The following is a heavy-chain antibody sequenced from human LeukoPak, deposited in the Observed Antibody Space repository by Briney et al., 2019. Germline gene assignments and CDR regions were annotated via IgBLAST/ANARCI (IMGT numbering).Heavy chain of an antibody. CDR1: GYTFTSYA. CDR3: ARVSGLTQDIVVVPAATYYYYYGMDV. CDR2: IIPIFGTA. V-gene: IGHV1-69*13. J-gene: IGHJ6*02. Sequence: SVKVSCKASGYTFTSYAISWVRQAPGQGLEWMGGIIPIFGTANYAQKFQGRVTITADESTSTAYMELSSLRSEDTAVYYCARVSGLTQDIVVVPAATYYYYYGMDVWGQGTTVTVSS. D-gene: IGHD2-2*01.